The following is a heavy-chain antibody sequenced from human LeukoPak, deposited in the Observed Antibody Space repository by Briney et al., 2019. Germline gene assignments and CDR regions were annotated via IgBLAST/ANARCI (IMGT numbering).Heavy chain of an antibody. Sequence: ASVKVSCKTSGYNFNNNGISWVRQAPGQGLEWMGWINCYNGNTKYSQNFQGRVTITRDTSASTTYMDLSSLRSEDTAVYYCARDLYGSTWYIFDYWGQGTLVTVSS. CDR2: INCYNGNT. J-gene: IGHJ4*02. CDR1: GYNFNNNG. D-gene: IGHD6-13*01. V-gene: IGHV1-18*04. CDR3: ARDLYGSTWYIFDY.